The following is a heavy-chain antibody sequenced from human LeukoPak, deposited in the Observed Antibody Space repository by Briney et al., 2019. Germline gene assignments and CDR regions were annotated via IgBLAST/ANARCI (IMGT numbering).Heavy chain of an antibody. V-gene: IGHV3-33*06. CDR2: IWYDGSNK. CDR1: GFTFSSYG. D-gene: IGHD5-18*01. Sequence: GRSLRLSCAASGFTFSSYGMHWVRQAPGKGLEWVAVIWYDGSNKYYADSVKGRFTISRDNSKNTLYLQMNSLRAEDTAVYYCANGEDTAPQPYYFDYWGQGTLVTVSS. J-gene: IGHJ4*02. CDR3: ANGEDTAPQPYYFDY.